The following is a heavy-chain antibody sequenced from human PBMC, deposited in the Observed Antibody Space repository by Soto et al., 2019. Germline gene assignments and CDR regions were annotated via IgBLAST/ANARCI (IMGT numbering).Heavy chain of an antibody. V-gene: IGHV2-5*01. CDR1: GFSLSTSGVG. Sequence: QITLKESGPTLVKPTQTLTLTCTFSGFSLSTSGVGVGWIRQPPGKALEWLALIYCSDDKRYSPSLKSRLTITKDTSKNQVVLTMTNMYPVDTATYSGAMVRGVEYDYWGQGTLFTVSS. J-gene: IGHJ4*02. CDR3: AMVRGVEYDY. CDR2: IYCSDDK. D-gene: IGHD3-10*01.